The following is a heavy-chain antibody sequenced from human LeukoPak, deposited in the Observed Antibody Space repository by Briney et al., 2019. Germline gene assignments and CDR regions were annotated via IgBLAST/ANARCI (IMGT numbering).Heavy chain of an antibody. CDR3: ARVLRPGLYSYGGKYFQH. CDR2: INHSGST. CDR1: GFTFSSYW. D-gene: IGHD5-18*01. Sequence: PGGSLRLSCAASGFTFSSYWMSWVRQPPGKGLEWIGEINHSGSTNYNPSLKSRVTISVDTSKNQFSLKLSSVTAADTAVYYCARVLRPGLYSYGGKYFQHWGQGTLVTVSS. J-gene: IGHJ1*01. V-gene: IGHV4-34*01.